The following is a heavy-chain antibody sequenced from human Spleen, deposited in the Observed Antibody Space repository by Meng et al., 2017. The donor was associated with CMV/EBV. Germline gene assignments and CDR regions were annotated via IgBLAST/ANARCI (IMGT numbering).Heavy chain of an antibody. D-gene: IGHD6-6*01. J-gene: IGHJ4*02. CDR1: GYTFTGYY. Sequence: ASVKVSCKASGYTFTGYYIHWVRQAPGHGLEWMGWINPNSGGSKSGQKFQGRVTMTRDTSIRTAYMELSRLTSDDTAMYYCARVLEDHFSTSSGYVYWGQGTLVTVSS. V-gene: IGHV1-2*02. CDR2: INPNSGGS. CDR3: ARVLEDHFSTSSGYVY.